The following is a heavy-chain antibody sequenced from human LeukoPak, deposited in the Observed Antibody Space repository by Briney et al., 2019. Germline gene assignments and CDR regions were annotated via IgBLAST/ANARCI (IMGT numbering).Heavy chain of an antibody. J-gene: IGHJ4*02. V-gene: IGHV3-30*04. CDR3: AKAFGSSGYYFDY. Sequence: GGSLRLSCAASGFTFSTYAMHWVRQAPGKGLEWVAVISYDGGNKYYADSVKGRFTISRDNSKNTLYLQMNSLRAEDTAVYYCAKAFGSSGYYFDYWGQGTLVTVSS. CDR2: ISYDGGNK. CDR1: GFTFSTYA. D-gene: IGHD3-22*01.